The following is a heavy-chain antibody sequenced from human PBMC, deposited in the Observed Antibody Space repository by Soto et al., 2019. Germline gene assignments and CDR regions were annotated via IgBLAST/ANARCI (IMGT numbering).Heavy chain of an antibody. Sequence: ASVKVSGKASCYTFTHFYMTWVRQARGQGLEWMGAISPHNFNTNYAQKFRGRVTLTTEKSTNTAYMDLRSLTSDDTAVYYCARDEGGYDILTGCYKAHHFDYWGQGVPVTVSS. D-gene: IGHD3-9*01. CDR2: ISPHNFNT. CDR1: CYTFTHFY. J-gene: IGHJ4*02. CDR3: ARDEGGYDILTGCYKAHHFDY. V-gene: IGHV1-18*01.